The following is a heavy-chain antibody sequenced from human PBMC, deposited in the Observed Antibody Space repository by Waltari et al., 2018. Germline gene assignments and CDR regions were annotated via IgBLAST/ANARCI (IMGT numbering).Heavy chain of an antibody. J-gene: IGHJ4*02. Sequence: QVQLVESGGGVVQPGRSLGLACAASGFPFSSYALLWVRQAPGKGLEWVAVISYDGSNKYYADSVKGRFTISRDNSKNTLYLQMNSLRAEDTAVYYCARDSVSRVGAKVFDYWGQGTLVTVSS. CDR1: GFPFSSYA. CDR2: ISYDGSNK. V-gene: IGHV3-30-3*01. D-gene: IGHD1-26*01. CDR3: ARDSVSRVGAKVFDY.